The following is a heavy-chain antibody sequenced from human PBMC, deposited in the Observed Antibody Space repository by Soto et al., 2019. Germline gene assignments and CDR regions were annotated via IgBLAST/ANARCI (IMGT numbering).Heavy chain of an antibody. Sequence: QITLKESGPTRVKPTQTLTLTCTFSGFSLSTNGVGVGWIRQPPGKALERLALIYCDDDKCYSPSLKSRPTITNDPPKNQVVRTMTNMGPVDTATYYCAHRARLPGNWTGGYFDFWAQGALVTVSS. D-gene: IGHD1-1*01. J-gene: IGHJ4*02. CDR2: IYCDDDK. CDR3: AHRARLPGNWTGGYFDF. CDR1: GFSLSTNGVG. V-gene: IGHV2-5*02.